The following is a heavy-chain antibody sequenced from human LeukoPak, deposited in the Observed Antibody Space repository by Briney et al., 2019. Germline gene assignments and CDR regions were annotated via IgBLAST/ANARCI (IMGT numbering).Heavy chain of an antibody. CDR2: IKQDGSEK. Sequence: GGSLSLSCAASGFIFSSYWMHWVRQAPGKGLEWVANIKQDGSEKYYVDSVKGRFTISRDNAKNSLYLQMNSLRAEDTAVYYCARAMDYWGQGILVTVSS. CDR1: GFIFSSYW. CDR3: ARAMDY. V-gene: IGHV3-7*03. J-gene: IGHJ4*02.